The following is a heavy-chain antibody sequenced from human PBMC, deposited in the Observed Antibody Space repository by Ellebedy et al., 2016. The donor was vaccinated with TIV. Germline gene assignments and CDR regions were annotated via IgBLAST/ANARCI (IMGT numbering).Heavy chain of an antibody. D-gene: IGHD3-9*01. Sequence: GESLKISCAASGFTFNSYAMHWVRQIPGKGLEWVAVISYDGSSKYYADSVKGRFTISRDNSENTLDLQMNSLRAEDTAVYHCARGKDVLRYFDWQLYYYYMDVWGKGTTVSVSS. CDR2: ISYDGSSK. V-gene: IGHV3-30*04. CDR1: GFTFNSYA. J-gene: IGHJ6*03. CDR3: ARGKDVLRYFDWQLYYYYMDV.